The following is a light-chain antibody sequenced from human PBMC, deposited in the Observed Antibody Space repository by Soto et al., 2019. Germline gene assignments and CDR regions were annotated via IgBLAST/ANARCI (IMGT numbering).Light chain of an antibody. CDR2: VAS. Sequence: EIVMTQSPATLSVSPVERATLSCRASQSVSSNLAWYQQTPGQAPRLLIYVASSSATGIPDRFSGSGSGTDFTLTISRLEAADFAVYYCQQYGSSPPWTFGQGTKVDIK. J-gene: IGKJ1*01. CDR3: QQYGSSPPWT. CDR1: QSVSSN. V-gene: IGKV3-20*01.